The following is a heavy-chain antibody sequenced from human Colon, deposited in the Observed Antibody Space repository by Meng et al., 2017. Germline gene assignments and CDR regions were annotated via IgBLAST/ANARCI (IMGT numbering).Heavy chain of an antibody. Sequence: QVQLVQSGAEVKKPGASVKVSCKASEYTFTSYEINWVRQATGQGLEWMGWMNPNSGNTGYAQKFQGRVTMTRNTAISTAYMELSRLRSEDTAVYYCARVEVGITSGDYWGQGTLVTVSS. CDR1: EYTFTSYE. CDR3: ARVEVGITSGDY. D-gene: IGHD1-26*01. CDR2: MNPNSGNT. J-gene: IGHJ4*02. V-gene: IGHV1-8*01.